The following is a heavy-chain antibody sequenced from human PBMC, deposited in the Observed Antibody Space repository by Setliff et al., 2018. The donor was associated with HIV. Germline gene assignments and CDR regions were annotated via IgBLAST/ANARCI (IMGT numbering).Heavy chain of an antibody. Sequence: SETLSLTCAVYGESFTDHFWTWIRQSPGKGLEWLGEINHSGSTNQNPSLKSRFNLSVDTSKNQFSLRMNSVTAADTAVYYCARRREVKRDTYYDYFYMDVWSRGTAVTVSS. CDR2: INHSGST. CDR1: GESFTDHF. CDR3: ARRREVKRDTYYDYFYMDV. D-gene: IGHD1-26*01. V-gene: IGHV4-34*01. J-gene: IGHJ6*03.